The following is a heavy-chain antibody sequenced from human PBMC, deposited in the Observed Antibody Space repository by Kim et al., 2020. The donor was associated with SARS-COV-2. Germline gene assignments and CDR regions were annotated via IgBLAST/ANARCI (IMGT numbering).Heavy chain of an antibody. CDR3: ARKRVGASTRFDY. Sequence: SETLSLTCAVYGGSFSGYYWSWIRQPPGKGLEWIGEINHSGSTNYNPSLKSRVTISVDTSKNQFSLKLSSVTAADTAVYYCARKRVGASTRFDYWGQGTLGTVSS. CDR2: INHSGST. CDR1: GGSFSGYY. D-gene: IGHD1-26*01. V-gene: IGHV4-34*01. J-gene: IGHJ4*02.